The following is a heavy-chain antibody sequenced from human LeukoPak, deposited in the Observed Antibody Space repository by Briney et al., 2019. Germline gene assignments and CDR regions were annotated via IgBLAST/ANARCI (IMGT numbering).Heavy chain of an antibody. CDR1: GFTFDDYA. D-gene: IGHD4-17*01. CDR2: ISYDGSNK. J-gene: IGHJ4*02. V-gene: IGHV3-30-3*01. Sequence: PGGSLRLSCAASGFTFDDYAMHWVRQAPGKGLEWVAVISYDGSNKYYADSVKGRFTISRDNSKNTLYLQMNSLRAEDTAVYYCARDNTVYCGQGTLVTVSS. CDR3: ARDNTVY.